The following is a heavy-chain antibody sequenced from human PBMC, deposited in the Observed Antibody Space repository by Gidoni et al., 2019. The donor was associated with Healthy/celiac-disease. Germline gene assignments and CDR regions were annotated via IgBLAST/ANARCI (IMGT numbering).Heavy chain of an antibody. CDR2: ISGSGGST. D-gene: IGHD3-22*01. CDR3: AKDRAGDYYDSSGYYSR. J-gene: IGHJ4*02. CDR1: GFTFSSYA. V-gene: IGHV3-23*01. Sequence: EVQLLESGGGLVQPGGSLRLSCAASGFTFSSYAMSWVRQAPGKGLEWVSAISGSGGSTYYADSVKGRFTISRDNSKNTLYLQMNSLRAEDTAVYYCAKDRAGDYYDSSGYYSRWGQGTLVTVSS.